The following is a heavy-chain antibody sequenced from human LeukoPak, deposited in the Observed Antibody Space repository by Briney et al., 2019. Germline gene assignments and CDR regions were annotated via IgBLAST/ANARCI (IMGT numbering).Heavy chain of an antibody. CDR1: GESISSHY. V-gene: IGHV4-59*11. Sequence: PSETLSLTCNVSGESISSHYWSWTRQSPGKGLEWIGYVTNSGTTKFNPSLKSRVTISRGTSKNQISLRLSSVTAADTAVYYCARLTKNDSGSYRFGKKKRGYMDVWGKGTTVTISS. CDR2: VTNSGTT. J-gene: IGHJ6*03. CDR3: ARLTKNDSGSYRFGKKKRGYMDV. D-gene: IGHD3-10*01.